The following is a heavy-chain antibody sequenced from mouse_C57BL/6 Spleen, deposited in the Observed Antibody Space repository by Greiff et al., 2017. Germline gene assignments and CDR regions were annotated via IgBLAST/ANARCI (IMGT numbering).Heavy chain of an antibody. J-gene: IGHJ4*01. CDR1: GFTFSDYG. Sequence: EVQLQQSGGGLVKPGGSLKLSCAASGFTFSDYGMHWVRQAPEKGLEWVAYISSGSSTIYYADTVKGRFTISRDNAKNTLFLQMTSLRSEDTAMYYCARSRYGYYGDYYAMDYWGQGTSVTVSS. D-gene: IGHD2-3*01. V-gene: IGHV5-17*01. CDR2: ISSGSSTI. CDR3: ARSRYGYYGDYYAMDY.